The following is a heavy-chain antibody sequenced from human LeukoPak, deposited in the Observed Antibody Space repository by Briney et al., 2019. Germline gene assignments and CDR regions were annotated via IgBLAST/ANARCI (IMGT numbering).Heavy chain of an antibody. Sequence: GGSLRLSCTASGFPFSDYSMNWVRQAPGKGLEWISYIGISSGNTKYADSVRGRFTITADNDKKSLYLQMNSLRVEDTAVYYCARDHNYAFDNWGKGTLVSVSS. CDR3: ARDHNYAFDN. V-gene: IGHV3-48*04. CDR1: GFPFSDYS. J-gene: IGHJ4*02. CDR2: IGISSGNT. D-gene: IGHD1-1*01.